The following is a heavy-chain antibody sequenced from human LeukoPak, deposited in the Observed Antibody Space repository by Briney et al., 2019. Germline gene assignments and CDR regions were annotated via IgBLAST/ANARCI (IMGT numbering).Heavy chain of an antibody. CDR3: AKTSGMDFDWLSYFDY. CDR2: IWYDGSNK. D-gene: IGHD3-9*01. Sequence: SGGSLRLSCAASGFTFSSCGMHWVRQAPGKGLEWVAVIWYDGSNKYYADSVKGRFTISRDNSKNTLYLQMNSLRAEDTAVYYCAKTSGMDFDWLSYFDYWGQGTLVTVSS. J-gene: IGHJ4*02. V-gene: IGHV3-33*06. CDR1: GFTFSSCG.